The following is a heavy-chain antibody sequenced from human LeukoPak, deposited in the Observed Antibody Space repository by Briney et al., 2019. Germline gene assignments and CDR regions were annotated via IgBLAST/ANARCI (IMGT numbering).Heavy chain of an antibody. Sequence: GGSLRLSCAASGFTFSSYAMHWVRQAPGKGLEWVAVISYDGSNKYYADSVKGRFAISRDNSKNTLYLQMNSLRAEDTAVYYCARVPYWGQGTLVTVSS. CDR1: GFTFSSYA. V-gene: IGHV3-30*09. CDR3: ARVPY. CDR2: ISYDGSNK. J-gene: IGHJ4*02.